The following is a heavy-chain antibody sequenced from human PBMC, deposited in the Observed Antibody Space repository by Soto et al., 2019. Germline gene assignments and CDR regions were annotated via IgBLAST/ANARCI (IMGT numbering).Heavy chain of an antibody. CDR1: GFTFSDHW. CDR2: IKRDGSDI. J-gene: IGHJ4*02. V-gene: IGHV3-7*03. D-gene: IGHD2-15*01. Sequence: VQLVESGGGLVQPGGSLRISCAASGFTFSDHWMSWVRQAPGKGLEYVANIKRDGSDINYVDSVEGRFTISRDNANNALYLQMSSLRAEDTAVYYCTRGYCPGGSCYYEYYFDYWGQGTLVTVSS. CDR3: TRGYCPGGSCYYEYYFDY.